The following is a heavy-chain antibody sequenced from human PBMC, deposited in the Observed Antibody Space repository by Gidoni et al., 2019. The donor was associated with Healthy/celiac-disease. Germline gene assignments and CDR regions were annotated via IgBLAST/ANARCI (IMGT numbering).Heavy chain of an antibody. V-gene: IGHV4-34*01. CDR3: ARGFRGYCSSTSCYRGGSLGY. CDR1: GGSFSGYY. D-gene: IGHD2-2*01. Sequence: QVQLQQWGAGLLKPSETLSLTCAVYGGSFSGYYWSWIRQPPGTGLEWIGEIHHRGSTNYNPSRKSRVTISVDTSKNQFSLKLSSVTAADTAVYYCARGFRGYCSSTSCYRGGSLGYWGQGTLVTVSS. CDR2: IHHRGST. J-gene: IGHJ4*02.